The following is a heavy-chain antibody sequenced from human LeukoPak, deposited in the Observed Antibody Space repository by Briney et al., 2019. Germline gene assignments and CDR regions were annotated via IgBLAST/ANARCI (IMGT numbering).Heavy chain of an antibody. J-gene: IGHJ4*02. CDR2: IIPILGIA. CDR3: ARALEAYCGGDCYSGVGYYFDY. Sequence: SVKVSCKASGGTFSSYAISWVRQAPGQGLEWMGRIIPILGIANYAQKFQGRVTITADKSTSTAYMGLSSLRSEDTAVYYCARALEAYCGGDCYSGVGYYFDYWGQGTLVTVSS. D-gene: IGHD2-21*02. V-gene: IGHV1-69*04. CDR1: GGTFSSYA.